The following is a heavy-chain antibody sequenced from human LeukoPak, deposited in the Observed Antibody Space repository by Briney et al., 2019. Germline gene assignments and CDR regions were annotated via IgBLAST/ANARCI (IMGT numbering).Heavy chain of an antibody. D-gene: IGHD3-22*01. CDR1: GFTVSSNY. CDR3: ARGRGYDSSGYYRYYYYYYGMDV. V-gene: IGHV3-53*01. Sequence: PGGSLRLSCAASGFTVSSNYMSWVRQAPGKGLEWVSVIYSGGSTYYADSVKGRFTISRDNSKNTLYLQMNSLRAEDTAVYYCARGRGYDSSGYYRYYYYYYGMDVWGQGTTVTVSS. CDR2: IYSGGST. J-gene: IGHJ6*02.